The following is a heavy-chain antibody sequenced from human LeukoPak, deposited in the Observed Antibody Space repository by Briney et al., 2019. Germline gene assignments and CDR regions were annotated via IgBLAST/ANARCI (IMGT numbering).Heavy chain of an antibody. Sequence: ASVKVSCKTSGYTFSGYYLNWVRQAPGQGLEWMGWINANSGETNYAQKFQGRVTMTRDTSISTAYMELSRLNSDDTAVYYCAAGVDMIWFALQSWGQGTLVSVSS. D-gene: IGHD3-10*01. CDR1: GYTFSGYY. CDR2: INANSGET. CDR3: AAGVDMIWFALQS. J-gene: IGHJ5*02. V-gene: IGHV1-2*02.